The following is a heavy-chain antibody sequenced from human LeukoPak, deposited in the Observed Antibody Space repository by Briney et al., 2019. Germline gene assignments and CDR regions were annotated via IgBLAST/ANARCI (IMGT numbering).Heavy chain of an antibody. CDR2: VKGDGVTT. CDR3: VRDTGSGWDFDY. CDR1: GFTFNAYA. Sequence: GGSLRLSCAASGFTFNAYAIHWVRQAPGKGLEWVSLVKGDGVTTDYANSVKGRFTVSRDNSKNSLYLQMSNLRTEDTALYYCVRDTGSGWDFDYWDQGTLVTVSS. D-gene: IGHD6-19*01. V-gene: IGHV3-43*02. J-gene: IGHJ4*02.